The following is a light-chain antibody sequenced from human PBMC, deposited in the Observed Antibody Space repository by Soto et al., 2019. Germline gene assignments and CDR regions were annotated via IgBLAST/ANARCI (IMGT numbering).Light chain of an antibody. J-gene: IGKJ1*01. V-gene: IGKV1-6*02. Sequence: AIPLTQSPSSLSASVGDRVTITCRASQGISKDLGWYQQKPGKAPKLLIFGASFLQSGVPSRFSGSGSGTDFTLTISSLQPEDFATYYCLQNYYNFRTFGQGTKVEIK. CDR1: QGISKD. CDR3: LQNYYNFRT. CDR2: GAS.